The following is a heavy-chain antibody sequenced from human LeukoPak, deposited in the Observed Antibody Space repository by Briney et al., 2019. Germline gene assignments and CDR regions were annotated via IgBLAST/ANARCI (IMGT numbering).Heavy chain of an antibody. CDR3: ARQVQHSYYYYYMDV. CDR1: GYTFTSYG. Sequence: APVKVSCKASGYTFTSYGISWVRQAPGQGLEWMGWISAYNGNTNYAQKLQGRVTMTTDTSTSTAYMELRSLRSDDTAVYYCARQVQHSYYYYYMDVWGKGTTVTVSS. CDR2: ISAYNGNT. V-gene: IGHV1-18*01. J-gene: IGHJ6*03.